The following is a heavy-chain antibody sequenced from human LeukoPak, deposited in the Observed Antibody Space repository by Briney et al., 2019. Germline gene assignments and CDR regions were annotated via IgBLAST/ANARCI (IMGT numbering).Heavy chain of an antibody. CDR3: ATGSSVRAAFDP. Sequence: SVKVSCKASGGTFSSYAISWVRQAPGQGLEWMGGIIPIFGAANYAQKFQGRVTITADESTSTAYMELSSLRSEDTAVYYCATGSSVRAAFDPWGQGTLVTVSS. CDR2: IIPIFGAA. CDR1: GGTFSSYA. J-gene: IGHJ5*02. D-gene: IGHD2-2*01. V-gene: IGHV1-69*13.